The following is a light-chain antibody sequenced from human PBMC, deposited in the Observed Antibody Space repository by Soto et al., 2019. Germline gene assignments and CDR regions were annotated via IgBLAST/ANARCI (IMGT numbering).Light chain of an antibody. CDR3: QESYTTPLT. CDR1: QGISSY. Sequence: DIQMTQSPSSVSASVGDRVTVTCRASQGISSYLAWYQHKPGNAPKILIHSASTLESGVPSRFSGGGSGTEFNFTISSLQREDSATYYCQESYTTPLTFGGGTKVDI. J-gene: IGKJ4*01. V-gene: IGKV1-39*01. CDR2: SAS.